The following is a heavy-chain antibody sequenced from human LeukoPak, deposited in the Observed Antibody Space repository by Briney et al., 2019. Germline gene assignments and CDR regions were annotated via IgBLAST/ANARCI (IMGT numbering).Heavy chain of an antibody. D-gene: IGHD6-6*01. J-gene: IGHJ6*03. CDR3: ARAPSMAALPIWYYYYMDV. V-gene: IGHV1-69*05. Sequence: SVLVSCKASGGTSSSYAISWVRRAPGQGLEWRGGIISIFGTAKYAQKFQGRVTMTTDESTSTAYMELTSRRPADTAVYYRARAPSMAALPIWYYYYMDVWGKGATVTVSS. CDR2: IISIFGTA. CDR1: GGTSSSYA.